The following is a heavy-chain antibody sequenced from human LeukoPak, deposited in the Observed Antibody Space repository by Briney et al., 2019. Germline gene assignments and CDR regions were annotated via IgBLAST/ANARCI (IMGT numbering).Heavy chain of an antibody. CDR3: ARDSTLAN. Sequence: GETLRLSCAASGFTFSSHWMCWVRQAPGKGLEWVAKIKQDGSEKYYVDSVKGRFTISRDNAENSLYLQMTSLRAEDTAVYYCARDSTLANWGQGILVTVSS. J-gene: IGHJ4*02. CDR2: IKQDGSEK. D-gene: IGHD6-13*01. V-gene: IGHV3-7*01. CDR1: GFTFSSHW.